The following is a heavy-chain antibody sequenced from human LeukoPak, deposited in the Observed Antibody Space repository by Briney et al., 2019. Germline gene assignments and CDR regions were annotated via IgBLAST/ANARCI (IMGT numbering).Heavy chain of an antibody. V-gene: IGHV3-7*01. J-gene: IGHJ6*03. Sequence: PGGSLRLSCAASGFTFSSYWMSWVRQARGKGLEWVANIKQDGSEKYYVDSVKGRFTISRDNAKNSLYLQMNSLRAEDTAVYYCARAPTPYFTYYMDVWGKGTTVTVSS. CDR3: ARAPTPYFTYYMDV. CDR2: IKQDGSEK. CDR1: GFTFSSYW. D-gene: IGHD2-21*01.